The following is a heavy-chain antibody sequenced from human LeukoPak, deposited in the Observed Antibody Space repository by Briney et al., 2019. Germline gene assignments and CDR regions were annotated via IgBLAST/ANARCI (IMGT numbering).Heavy chain of an antibody. CDR1: GGSISSSSYY. J-gene: IGHJ5*02. CDR2: IYYSGST. D-gene: IGHD3-3*01. Sequence: PSETLSLTCTVSGGSISSSSYYWGWIRQPPGKGLEWIGSIYYSGSTNYNPSLKSRVTISVDTSKNQFSLKLSSVTVADTAVYYCARAYSHDFWSGYYTWFDPWGQGTLVTVSS. V-gene: IGHV4-39*07. CDR3: ARAYSHDFWSGYYTWFDP.